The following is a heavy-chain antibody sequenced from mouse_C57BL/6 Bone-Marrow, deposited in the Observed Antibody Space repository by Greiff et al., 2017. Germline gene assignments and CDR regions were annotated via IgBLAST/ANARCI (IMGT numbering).Heavy chain of an antibody. Sequence: QVQLQQPGAELVRPGSSVKLSCKASGYTFTSYWMHWVKQRPIQGLEWIGNIDPSDSETHYNQKFKDKATLTVDKSSSTAYMQLSSLTSEDSAVYYCARRRGDGGFDVWGTGTTVTVSS. CDR3: ARRRGDGGFDV. D-gene: IGHD3-3*01. CDR1: GYTFTSYW. CDR2: IDPSDSET. V-gene: IGHV1-52*01. J-gene: IGHJ1*03.